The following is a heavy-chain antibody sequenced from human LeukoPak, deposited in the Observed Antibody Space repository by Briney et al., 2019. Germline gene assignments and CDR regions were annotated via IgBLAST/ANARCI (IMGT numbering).Heavy chain of an antibody. V-gene: IGHV4-38-2*01. CDR3: ARHESPYSSRPGWFDP. Sequence: SETLSLTCAVFGYSISSGYYWGWIRQPPGKGLEWIGSIYHSGSTYYNPSLKSRVTISVDTSKNQFSLKLSSVTAADTAVYYCARHESPYSSRPGWFDPWGQGTLVTVST. D-gene: IGHD6-13*01. CDR2: IYHSGST. J-gene: IGHJ5*02. CDR1: GYSISSGYY.